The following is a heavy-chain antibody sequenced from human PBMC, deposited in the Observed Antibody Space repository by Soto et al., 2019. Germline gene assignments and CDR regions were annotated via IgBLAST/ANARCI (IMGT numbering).Heavy chain of an antibody. Sequence: QVQLVQSGAEMKKPGSSVTVSCKVFGGTFISYSYSWVRQAPGQGPEWMGGIIPIFGTPNYAQKFQGRVTITADGATGTGFMGLSSLRSGDTAVYYCAGGVWRGYSEYYYGMDVWGQGTTVTVSS. J-gene: IGHJ6*02. CDR2: IIPIFGTP. CDR1: GGTFISYS. V-gene: IGHV1-69*01. CDR3: AGGVWRGYSEYYYGMDV. D-gene: IGHD3-3*01.